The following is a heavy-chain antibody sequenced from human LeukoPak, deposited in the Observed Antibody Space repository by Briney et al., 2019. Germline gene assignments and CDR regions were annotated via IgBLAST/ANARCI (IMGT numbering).Heavy chain of an antibody. CDR2: ISYSGDDT. J-gene: IGHJ4*02. CDR1: GFTFSNYA. V-gene: IGHV3-23*01. D-gene: IGHD4-17*01. Sequence: GGSLRLSCAASGFTFSNYAMTWVRQAPGKGLESVSVISYSGDDTYYADSVKGRFTISRDNSKNILYLQMNSLRAEDAAVYYCVKGLRLFDYWGQGTLVTVSS. CDR3: VKGLRLFDY.